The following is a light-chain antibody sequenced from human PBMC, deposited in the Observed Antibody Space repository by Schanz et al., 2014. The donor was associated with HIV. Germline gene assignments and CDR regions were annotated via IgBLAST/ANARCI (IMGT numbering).Light chain of an antibody. CDR2: GTS. V-gene: IGKV3D-15*01. CDR1: QSVSSN. Sequence: EIVLTQSPGTLSLSPGERATLSCRASQSVSSNFLAWYQQKPGQAPRLVIFGTSNRATGIPDRFSGSDSGTDFTLTISSLQSEDFAVYYCQQYNNWPTFGQGTRLEIK. J-gene: IGKJ5*01. CDR3: QQYNNWPT.